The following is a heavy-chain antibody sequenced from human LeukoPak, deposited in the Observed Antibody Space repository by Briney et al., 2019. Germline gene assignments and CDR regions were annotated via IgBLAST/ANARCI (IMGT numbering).Heavy chain of an antibody. CDR1: GGSISSGGYY. Sequence: PSQTLSLTCTVSGGSISSGGYYWSWIRQHTGKGLEWIGYIYYSGSTYYNPSLKSRVTISVDTSKNQFSLKLSSVTAADTAVYYCARGEESYYDFWSGYYSGWFDPWGQGTLVTVSS. D-gene: IGHD3-3*01. V-gene: IGHV4-31*03. CDR3: ARGEESYYDFWSGYYSGWFDP. CDR2: IYYSGST. J-gene: IGHJ5*02.